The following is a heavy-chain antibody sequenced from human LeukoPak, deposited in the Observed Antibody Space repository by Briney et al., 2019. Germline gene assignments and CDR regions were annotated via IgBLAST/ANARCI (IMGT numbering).Heavy chain of an antibody. J-gene: IGHJ5*02. Sequence: PSETLPLTCTVSGGSISSGGYYWSWIRQHPGKGLEWIGYIYYSGSTYYNPSLKSRVTISVDTSKNQFSLKLSSVTAADTAVYYCARFPLVYYDSSGYYHWGQGTLVTVSS. CDR1: GGSISSGGYY. V-gene: IGHV4-31*03. D-gene: IGHD3-22*01. CDR2: IYYSGST. CDR3: ARFPLVYYDSSGYYH.